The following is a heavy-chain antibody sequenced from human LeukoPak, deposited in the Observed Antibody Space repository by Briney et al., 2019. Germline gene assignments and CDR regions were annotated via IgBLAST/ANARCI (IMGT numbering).Heavy chain of an antibody. CDR2: INPNSGGT. CDR1: GYTFTGYY. J-gene: IGHJ4*02. Sequence: ASVKVSCKASGYTFTGYYMHWVRQAPGQGLEWMGWINPNSGGTNYAQKFQGRVTMTRDTSISTAYMDLSRLRSDDTAVYYCARGYNSGWWLFDYWGQGTLVTVSS. D-gene: IGHD6-19*01. CDR3: ARGYNSGWWLFDY. V-gene: IGHV1-2*02.